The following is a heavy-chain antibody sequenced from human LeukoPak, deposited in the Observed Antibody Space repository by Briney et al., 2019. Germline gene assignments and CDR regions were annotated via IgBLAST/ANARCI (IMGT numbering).Heavy chain of an antibody. CDR1: GGTFXSYA. CDR2: IIPIFGTA. V-gene: IGHV1-69*01. CDR3: ARADDYGPLRYYFDY. Sequence: KVSCKASGGTFXSYAXSWVXQXPGQGLEXXGGIIPIFGTANYAQKFQGRVTITADESTSTAYMELSSLRSEDTAVYYCARADDYGPLRYYFDYWGQGTLVTVSS. J-gene: IGHJ4*02. D-gene: IGHD5-12*01.